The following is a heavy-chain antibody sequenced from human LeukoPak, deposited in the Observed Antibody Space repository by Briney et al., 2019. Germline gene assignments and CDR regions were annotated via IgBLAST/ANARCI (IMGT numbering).Heavy chain of an antibody. CDR1: GYSFTTYA. Sequence: GASVKVSCKASGYSFTTYAIHWVRQSPGQRLEWMGWINTGNGNTKYSQKFQGRVTITRDTSASTAYMELSSLRSEDTAVYYCARDLWGDYGLGNYWGQGTLVTVSS. J-gene: IGHJ4*02. CDR3: ARDLWGDYGLGNY. V-gene: IGHV1-3*04. CDR2: INTGNGNT. D-gene: IGHD4-17*01.